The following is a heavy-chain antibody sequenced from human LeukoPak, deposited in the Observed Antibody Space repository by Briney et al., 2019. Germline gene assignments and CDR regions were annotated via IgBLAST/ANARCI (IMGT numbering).Heavy chain of an antibody. CDR3: AQTAAGTNWFDP. CDR1: GGSISSYY. J-gene: IGHJ5*02. V-gene: IGHV4-59*08. CDR2: IYYSGST. Sequence: SETLSLTCTVSGGSISSYYWSWIRQPPGKGLQWIGYIYYSGSTNYNPSLKSRVTISVDTSKNQFSLKLSSVTAANTAVYYCAQTAAGTNWFDPWGQGTLVTVSS. D-gene: IGHD6-13*01.